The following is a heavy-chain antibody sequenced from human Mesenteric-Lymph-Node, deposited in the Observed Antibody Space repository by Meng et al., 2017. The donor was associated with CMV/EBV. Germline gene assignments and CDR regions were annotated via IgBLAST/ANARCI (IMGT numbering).Heavy chain of an antibody. CDR3: AKDMRSLYGSGSYHYYYGMDV. CDR2: ISWDGGST. D-gene: IGHD3-10*01. CDR1: GFTFDDYA. Sequence: GASLKISCAASGFTFDDYAMHWVRQAPGKGLEWVSLISWDGGSTYYADSVKGRFTISRDNSKNSLYLQMNSLRAEDTALYYCAKDMRSLYGSGSYHYYYGMDVWGQGTTVTVSS. J-gene: IGHJ6*02. V-gene: IGHV3-43D*03.